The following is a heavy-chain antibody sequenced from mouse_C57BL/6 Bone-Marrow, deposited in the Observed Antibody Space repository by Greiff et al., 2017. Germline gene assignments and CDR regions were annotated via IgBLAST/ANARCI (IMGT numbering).Heavy chain of an antibody. Sequence: EVKLQESGGGLVQPGGSMKLSCVASGFTFSNYWMNWVRQSPEKGLEWVAQIRLKSDNYATHYAESVKGRFTISRDDSKSSVYLQMNNLRAEDTGIYYCTSSFYYDYFWFAYWGQGTLVTVSA. CDR1: GFTFSNYW. V-gene: IGHV6-3*01. D-gene: IGHD2-4*01. CDR3: TSSFYYDYFWFAY. J-gene: IGHJ3*01. CDR2: IRLKSDNYAT.